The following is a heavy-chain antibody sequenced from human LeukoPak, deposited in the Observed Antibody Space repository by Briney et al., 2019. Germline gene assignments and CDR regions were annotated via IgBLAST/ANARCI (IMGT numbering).Heavy chain of an antibody. J-gene: IGHJ4*02. CDR2: INPNSGDT. CDR3: ARVEGGYNYKFDY. CDR1: GYTFSGYY. D-gene: IGHD5-24*01. V-gene: IGHV1-2*02. Sequence: GASVKVSCKASGYTFSGYYMHWVRQAPGQGLEWMGWINPNSGDTKYAQKLQGRVTMTRDTSITTGYMELSWLTSDDTAVYYCARVEGGYNYKFDYWGQGTLVTVSS.